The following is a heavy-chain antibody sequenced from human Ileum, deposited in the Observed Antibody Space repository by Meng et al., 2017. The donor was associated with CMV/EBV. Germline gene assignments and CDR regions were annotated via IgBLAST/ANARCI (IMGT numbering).Heavy chain of an antibody. CDR3: ARESTWWDSLYYYGMDV. CDR1: GDSVSSNSAA. CDR2: TYYRSKWYN. Sequence: SCAISGDSVSSNSAAWNWIRQSPSRGLEWLGRTYYRSKWYNDYAVSVKSRITINPDTSKNQFSLQLNSVTPEDTAVYYCARESTWWDSLYYYGMDVWGQGTTVTVSS. V-gene: IGHV6-1*01. J-gene: IGHJ6*02. D-gene: IGHD1-26*01.